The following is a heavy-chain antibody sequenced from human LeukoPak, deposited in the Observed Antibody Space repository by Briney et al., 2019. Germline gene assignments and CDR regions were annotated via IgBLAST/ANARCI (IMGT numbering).Heavy chain of an antibody. D-gene: IGHD6-6*01. CDR2: ISAYNGNT. J-gene: IGHJ6*02. CDR1: GYTFTSYG. Sequence: ASVKVSCKASGYTFTSYGISWVRQAPGQGLEWMGWISAYNGNTNYAQKLQGRVTMTTDTSTSTAYMELRSLRSDDTAVYYCARESGTIAAPYYYGMDVWGQGTTVTVSS. V-gene: IGHV1-18*01. CDR3: ARESGTIAAPYYYGMDV.